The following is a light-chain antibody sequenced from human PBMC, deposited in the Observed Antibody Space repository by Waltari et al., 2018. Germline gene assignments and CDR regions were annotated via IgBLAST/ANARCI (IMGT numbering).Light chain of an antibody. V-gene: IGKV3-20*01. CDR3: QHYVRLPVT. J-gene: IGKJ1*01. CDR1: ENISKY. Sequence: EIVLTQSPGTLSVSPGERATLSCRASENISKYLTWYQQKPGQAPRRLIYAASTRATGIPDRFSGSGFGTDFSLTISSLEPEDFAVYYCQHYVRLPVTFGQGTKVEIK. CDR2: AAS.